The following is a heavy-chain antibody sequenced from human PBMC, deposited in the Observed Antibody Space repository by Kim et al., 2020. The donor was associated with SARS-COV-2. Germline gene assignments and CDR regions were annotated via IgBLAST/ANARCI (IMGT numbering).Heavy chain of an antibody. Sequence: ASVKVSCKTSGYSFTTYGLSWVRQAPGQGLEWMGWISTYNGDRYYAQKVQDRLTMTTDTSTTTAYMELRSLRSDDTAVYYCARDSEYDYVWGSYRYSGGGFWGQGTLVTVSS. CDR3: ARDSEYDYVWGSYRYSGGGF. V-gene: IGHV1-18*01. CDR1: GYSFTTYG. CDR2: ISTYNGDR. D-gene: IGHD3-16*02. J-gene: IGHJ4*02.